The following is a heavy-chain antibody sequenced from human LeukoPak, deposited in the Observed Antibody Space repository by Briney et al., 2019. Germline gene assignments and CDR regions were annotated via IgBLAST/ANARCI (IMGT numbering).Heavy chain of an antibody. D-gene: IGHD3-10*01. J-gene: IGHJ4*02. V-gene: IGHV3-33*01. CDR2: IWYDGSNK. CDR3: ARDSNELPYYGSGNRPDY. Sequence: PWRSLRLSCAASGFTFSSYGMHWVRQAPGKGLEGVAVIWYDGSNKYYADSVKGRFTTSRDNSKNTLYLQMNSLRAEDTAVYYCARDSNELPYYGSGNRPDYWGQGTLVTVSS. CDR1: GFTFSSYG.